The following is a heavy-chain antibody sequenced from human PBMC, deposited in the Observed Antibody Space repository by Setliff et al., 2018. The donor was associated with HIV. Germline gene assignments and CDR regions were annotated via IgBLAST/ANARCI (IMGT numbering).Heavy chain of an antibody. CDR3: NIYYYYYMDV. V-gene: IGHV4-34*03. Sequence: TLSLTCAVYGGSFSGYYWSWIRQPPGKGLEWIGEINHSGSTNYNPSLKSRVTISVDTSKNRFSLKLSSGTAADTAVYYCNIYYYYYMDVWGKGTTVTVSS. J-gene: IGHJ6*03. CDR1: GGSFSGYY. CDR2: INHSGST.